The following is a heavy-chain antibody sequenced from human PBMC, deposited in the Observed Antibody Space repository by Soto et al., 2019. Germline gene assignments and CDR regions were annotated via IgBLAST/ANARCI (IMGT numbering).Heavy chain of an antibody. CDR1: GFTFSSYG. J-gene: IGHJ6*02. CDR2: ISYDGSNK. CDR3: AKDGYCSGGRCYSHNYYYGMDV. V-gene: IGHV3-30*18. Sequence: QVQLVESGGGVVQPGRSLRLSCAASGFTFSSYGMHWVRQAPGKGLEWVAVISYDGSNKYYADSVKGRFTISRDNSKNTLYLQMNSLRAEDTAVYYCAKDGYCSGGRCYSHNYYYGMDVWGQGTTVTVSS. D-gene: IGHD2-15*01.